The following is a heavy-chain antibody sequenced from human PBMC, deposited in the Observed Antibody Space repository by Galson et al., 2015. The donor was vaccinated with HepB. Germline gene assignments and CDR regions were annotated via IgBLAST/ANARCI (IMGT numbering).Heavy chain of an antibody. D-gene: IGHD1-26*01. V-gene: IGHV4-39*07. Sequence: TLSLTCTVSGGSISSSSYYWGWIRQPPGKGLEWIGSIYYSGSTYYNPSLKSRVTISVDTSKNQFSLKLSSVTAADTAVYYCARVRLVFRSYYVRYFDLWGRGTLVTVSS. CDR3: ARVRLVFRSYYVRYFDL. J-gene: IGHJ2*01. CDR2: IYYSGST. CDR1: GGSISSSSYY.